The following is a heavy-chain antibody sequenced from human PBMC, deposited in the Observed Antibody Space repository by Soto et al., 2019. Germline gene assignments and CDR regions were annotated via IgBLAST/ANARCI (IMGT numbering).Heavy chain of an antibody. D-gene: IGHD3-3*01. J-gene: IGHJ6*02. Sequence: QVQLVQSGAEVKKPGASVKVSCKASGYTFTSYGISWVRQAPGQGLEWMGWISAYNGNTNYAQKLQGRVTMTTGTSTSTAYMELRSLRSDDTAVYYCARDTGYDVWSGYSPYGMDVWGQGTTVTVSS. V-gene: IGHV1-18*01. CDR2: ISAYNGNT. CDR3: ARDTGYDVWSGYSPYGMDV. CDR1: GYTFTSYG.